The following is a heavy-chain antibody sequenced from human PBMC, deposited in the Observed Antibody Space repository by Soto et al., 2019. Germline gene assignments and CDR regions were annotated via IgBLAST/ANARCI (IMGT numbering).Heavy chain of an antibody. D-gene: IGHD3-10*01. CDR1: GFTFSGSA. CDR2: IRSKANSYAT. Sequence: EVQLVESGGGLVQPGGSLKLSCAASGFTFSGSAMHWVRQASGKGLEWVGRIRSKANSYATAYAASVKGRFTISRDDSKNTAYRQMNSLKTEDTAVYYCTIPPGMVRGTSWFDPWGQGTLVTVSS. J-gene: IGHJ5*02. CDR3: TIPPGMVRGTSWFDP. V-gene: IGHV3-73*02.